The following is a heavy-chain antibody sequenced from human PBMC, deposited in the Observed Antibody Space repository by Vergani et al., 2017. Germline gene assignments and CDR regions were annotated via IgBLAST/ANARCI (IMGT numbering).Heavy chain of an antibody. D-gene: IGHD1-14*01. CDR2: VEDSGYF. Sequence: QVQLQESGPGLVRPSETLSLTCTVSGGSLSGYYWNWIRQTPGEGLEWIGYVEDSGYFNYNPSLKTRVSMSSDTSNNQFSLMLSSVTVADTAVYYCARSSVSRNPPDYSDNGGQGTLVTVSS. V-gene: IGHV4-59*01. J-gene: IGHJ4*02. CDR3: ARSSVSRNPPDYSDN. CDR1: GGSLSGYY.